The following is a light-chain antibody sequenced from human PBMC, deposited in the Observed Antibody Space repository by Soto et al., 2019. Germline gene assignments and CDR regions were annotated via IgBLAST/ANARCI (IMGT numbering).Light chain of an antibody. V-gene: IGKV1-5*01. Sequence: DIQMTQSPSTLSASVGDRATITCRASQSISIWLAWYQQKPGKAPKLLIYDASSLESGVPSRFSGSVSGTEFTLTISGLQPDDFASYYCQQYNSFSPTFGQGTKVDI. J-gene: IGKJ1*01. CDR1: QSISIW. CDR2: DAS. CDR3: QQYNSFSPT.